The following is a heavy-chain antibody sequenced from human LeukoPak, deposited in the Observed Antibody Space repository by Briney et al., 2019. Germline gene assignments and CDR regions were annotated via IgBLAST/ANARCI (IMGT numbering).Heavy chain of an antibody. CDR2: IYDSGST. V-gene: IGHV4-59*01. Sequence: SETLSLTCTVSGGSISSYYWSWIRQPPGKGLEWIGYIYDSGSTNYNPSLKSRVIISVDTSENQISLKLSSVTAADTAVYYCAIFDSWFGFSFDYWGLGTLVTVSS. CDR3: AIFDSWFGFSFDY. D-gene: IGHD3-10*01. CDR1: GGSISSYY. J-gene: IGHJ4*02.